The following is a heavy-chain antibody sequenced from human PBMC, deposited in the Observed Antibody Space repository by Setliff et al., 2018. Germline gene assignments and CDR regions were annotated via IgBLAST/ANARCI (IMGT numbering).Heavy chain of an antibody. D-gene: IGHD6-6*01. CDR1: GFTSSSYA. CDR2: IWNDGRNK. J-gene: IGHJ1*01. V-gene: IGHV3-33*01. CDR3: ARDRDDGSSFAEYFQH. Sequence: GGSLRLSCAASGFTSSSYAMHWVRQAPGKGLEWVAVIWNDGRNKFYADSVYGRFTVSRDDSKNTLYLQMNSLRAEDTAVYYCARDRDDGSSFAEYFQHWGQGTLVTVSS.